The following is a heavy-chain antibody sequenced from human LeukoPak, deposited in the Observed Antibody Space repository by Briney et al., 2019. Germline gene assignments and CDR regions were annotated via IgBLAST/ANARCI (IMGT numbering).Heavy chain of an antibody. V-gene: IGHV3-23*01. CDR1: GFTFRNYA. D-gene: IGHD1-1*01. CDR3: TQLSRGY. CDR2: VSGSGGGT. Sequence: GGSLRLSCAASGFTFRNYAMMWVRQAPGKGPEWVSTVSGSGGGTYYADSVKGRFTISRDNSKNTLYLQMNSLKTEDTGLYYCTQLSRGYWGQGTQVTVSS. J-gene: IGHJ4*02.